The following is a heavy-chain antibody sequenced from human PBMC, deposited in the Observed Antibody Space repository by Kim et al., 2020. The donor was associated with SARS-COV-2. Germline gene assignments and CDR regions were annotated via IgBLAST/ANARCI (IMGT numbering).Heavy chain of an antibody. D-gene: IGHD1-26*01. Sequence: GGSLRLSCVASGFMFNNYGMYWVRQAPGKGLEWVAGILSDGRSKYHVDSVKGRFTISRDNSKNTLYLQMNTLRVEDTAVYYCAIGESGSYSDWGQGTLVTVSS. CDR3: AIGESGSYSD. CDR1: GFMFNNYG. J-gene: IGHJ4*02. V-gene: IGHV3-33*01. CDR2: ILSDGRSK.